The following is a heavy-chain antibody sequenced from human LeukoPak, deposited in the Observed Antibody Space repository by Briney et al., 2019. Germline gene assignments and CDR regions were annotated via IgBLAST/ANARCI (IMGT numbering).Heavy chain of an antibody. J-gene: IGHJ4*02. CDR1: GFSFTTYW. Sequence: PGGSLRLSCAASGFSFTTYWMSWVRQAPGKGLEWVANINQDGTEKYYVDSVKGRFTFSRDNAKDSLYLQMNSLRAEDTAVYYCARDATRGGDFDYWGQGTLVTVSS. V-gene: IGHV3-7*01. CDR3: ARDATRGGDFDY. D-gene: IGHD3-16*01. CDR2: INQDGTEK.